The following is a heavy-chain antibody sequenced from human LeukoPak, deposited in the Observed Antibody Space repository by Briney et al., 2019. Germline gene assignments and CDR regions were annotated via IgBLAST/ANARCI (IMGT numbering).Heavy chain of an antibody. J-gene: IGHJ5*02. Sequence: PGGSLRLSCAASGFTFSSYAMSWVRQAPGKGLEWVSAISGSGGSTYYADSVKGRFTISRDNSKNTLYLQMNSLRAEDTAVYYCAKDPGFGESQRANWFDPWGQGTLVTVSS. CDR3: AKDPGFGESQRANWFDP. D-gene: IGHD3-10*01. V-gene: IGHV3-23*01. CDR1: GFTFSSYA. CDR2: ISGSGGST.